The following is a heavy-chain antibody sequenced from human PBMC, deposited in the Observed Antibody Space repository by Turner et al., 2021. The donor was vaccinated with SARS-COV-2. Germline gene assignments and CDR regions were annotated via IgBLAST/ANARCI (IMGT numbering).Heavy chain of an antibody. CDR1: VSTLTELS. Sequence: QVQLVQSGAEVKKPGASVKVSCKFSVSTLTELSMHWGRQAPGKGLEWMGGFDPEDGKTIYEQNLKGRVTMTEDTSTDTAYMELRSLRSEDTAVYYCATHYDIVNPYYAPRGYSGMDVWGQGTAVTVSS. D-gene: IGHD3-9*01. J-gene: IGHJ6*02. CDR3: ATHYDIVNPYYAPRGYSGMDV. V-gene: IGHV1-24*01. CDR2: FDPEDGKT.